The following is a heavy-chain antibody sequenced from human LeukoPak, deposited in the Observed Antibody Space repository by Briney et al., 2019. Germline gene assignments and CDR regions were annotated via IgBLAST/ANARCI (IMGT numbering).Heavy chain of an antibody. V-gene: IGHV4-30-4*01. CDR1: GGSISSGDYY. J-gene: IGHJ4*02. Sequence: PSQTLSLTCTVSGGSISSGDYYWSWIRQPPGKGLEWIGYIYYSGSTYYNPSLKSRVTISVDTSKNQFSLKLSSVTAADTAVYYCARARDYDSSGYDSRPFDYWGRGTLVTVSS. CDR2: IYYSGST. CDR3: ARARDYDSSGYDSRPFDY. D-gene: IGHD3-22*01.